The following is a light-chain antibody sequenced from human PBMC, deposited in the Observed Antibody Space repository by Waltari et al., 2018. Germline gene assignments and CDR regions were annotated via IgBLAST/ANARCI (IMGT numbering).Light chain of an antibody. V-gene: IGLV1-44*01. CDR2: TDN. Sequence: QSVLTQPPSASGTPGQRVTISCSGSSSNIGFNTVSWYKQVPGPPPRILMYTDNQRPSGVPDRCSGSKSGSSASLAISGLRPEDEADYYCAAWDDNLNGWAFGGGTKVTVL. J-gene: IGLJ3*02. CDR3: AAWDDNLNGWA. CDR1: SSNIGFNT.